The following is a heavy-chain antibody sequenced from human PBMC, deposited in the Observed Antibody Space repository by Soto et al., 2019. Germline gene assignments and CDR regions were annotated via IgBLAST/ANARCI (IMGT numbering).Heavy chain of an antibody. V-gene: IGHV5-51*01. D-gene: IGHD3-16*01. CDR2: IYPRDSYT. Sequence: GESLKISCKGSGYTFTTYWIGWVRQMPGKGLEWMGIIYPRDSYTRYSPSFQGQVNISADNSIATAYLQWNSLKASDTAMYYCARNKMSASHIGPLDIWGQGTLVTV. CDR1: GYTFTTYW. CDR3: ARNKMSASHIGPLDI. J-gene: IGHJ3*02.